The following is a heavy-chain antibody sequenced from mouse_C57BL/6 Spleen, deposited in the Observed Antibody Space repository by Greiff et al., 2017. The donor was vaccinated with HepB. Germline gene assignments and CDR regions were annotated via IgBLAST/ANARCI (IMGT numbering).Heavy chain of an antibody. D-gene: IGHD1-1*01. Sequence: VQLQQPGAELVRPGSSVKLSCKASGYTFTSYWMDWVKQRPGQGLEWIGNIYPSDSETHYNQKFKDKATLTVDKSSSTAYMQLSSLTSEDSAVYYCAREVKFITTVAGYFDVWGTGTTVTVSS. CDR3: AREVKFITTVAGYFDV. V-gene: IGHV1-61*01. CDR1: GYTFTSYW. CDR2: IYPSDSET. J-gene: IGHJ1*03.